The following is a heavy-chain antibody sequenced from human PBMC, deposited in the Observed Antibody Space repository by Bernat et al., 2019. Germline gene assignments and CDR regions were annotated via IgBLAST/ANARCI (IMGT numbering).Heavy chain of an antibody. D-gene: IGHD3-22*01. CDR2: IYSGGST. J-gene: IGHJ4*02. Sequence: EVQLVESGGGLVQPGGSLRLSCAASGFTVSSNYTSWVRQAPGKGLEWVSVIYSGGSTYYADSVKGRFTISRDNSKNTLYLQMNSLRAEDTAVYYCARDLLPYYYDSSGYYGLGYWGQGTLVTVSS. V-gene: IGHV3-66*01. CDR1: GFTVSSNY. CDR3: ARDLLPYYYDSSGYYGLGY.